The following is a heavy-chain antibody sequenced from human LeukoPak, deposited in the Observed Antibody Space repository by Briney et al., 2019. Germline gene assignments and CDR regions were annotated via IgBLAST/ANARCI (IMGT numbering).Heavy chain of an antibody. D-gene: IGHD6-13*01. CDR1: GYTFTSYD. CDR2: MNPNSGNT. J-gene: IGHJ6*03. CDR3: ARGRRRAAADHYYYYMDV. V-gene: IGHV1-8*01. Sequence: ASVKVSCKASGYTFTSYDINWVRQATGQGLEWMGWMNPNSGNTGYAQKFQGRVTMTRNTSISTAYMELSSLRSEDTAVYYCARGRRRAAADHYYYYMDVWGKGTTVTVSS.